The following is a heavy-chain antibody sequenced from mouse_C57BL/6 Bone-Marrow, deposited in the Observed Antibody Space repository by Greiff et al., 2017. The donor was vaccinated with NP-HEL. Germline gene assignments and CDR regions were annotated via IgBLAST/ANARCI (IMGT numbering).Heavy chain of an antibody. CDR3: TRGWLLPPYYYAMDY. CDR1: GYTFTDYE. V-gene: IGHV1-15*01. J-gene: IGHJ4*01. Sequence: VQGVESGAELVRPGASVTLSCKASGYTFTDYEMHWVKQTPVHGLEWIGAIDPETGGTAYNQKFKGKAILTADKSSSTAYMELRSLPSEDSAVYYCTRGWLLPPYYYAMDYWGQGTSVTVSS. CDR2: IDPETGGT. D-gene: IGHD2-3*01.